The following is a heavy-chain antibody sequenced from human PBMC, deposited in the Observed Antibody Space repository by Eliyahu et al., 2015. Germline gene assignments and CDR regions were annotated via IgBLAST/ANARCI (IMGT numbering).Heavy chain of an antibody. CDR3: ARDPDGDYGGVS. D-gene: IGHD4-17*01. CDR2: IRSEAYGGTT. J-gene: IGHJ5*02. Sequence: EEQLVESGGGLVKPGRSLRLSCSAXGFPFGDYTVTWFRQSPGKGLEWVGFIRSEAYGGTTDYAASVKGRFTISRDDSKSIAYLQMNGLKAEDTAVYHCARDPDGDYGGVSWGQGTLVTVSS. V-gene: IGHV3-49*05. CDR1: GFPFGDYT.